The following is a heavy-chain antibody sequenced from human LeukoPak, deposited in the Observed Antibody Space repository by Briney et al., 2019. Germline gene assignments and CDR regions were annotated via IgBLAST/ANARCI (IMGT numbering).Heavy chain of an antibody. J-gene: IGHJ4*02. CDR2: INPSGGST. V-gene: IGHV1-46*01. CDR1: GYTFTSYY. Sequence: EASVKVSCKASGYTFTSYYMHWVRQAPGRGLEWMGIINPSGGSTSYAQKFQGRVTMTRDTSTSTVYMELSSLRSEDTAVYYCARVEMGFPPDYWGQGTLVTVSS. CDR3: ARVEMGFPPDY. D-gene: IGHD5-24*01.